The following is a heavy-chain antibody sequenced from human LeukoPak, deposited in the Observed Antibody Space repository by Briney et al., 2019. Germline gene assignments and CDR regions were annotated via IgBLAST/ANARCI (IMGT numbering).Heavy chain of an antibody. J-gene: IGHJ4*02. V-gene: IGHV6-1*01. D-gene: IGHD4-17*01. CDR1: GDTVSDNSAA. CDR2: TYYRSKWYN. CDR3: ARDQRGYGDYVDY. Sequence: SQTLSLTCAISGDTVSDNSAAWNWIRQSPSRGLEWLGRTYYRSKWYNDYAISVKSRIIINPDTSKNQFSLKLSSVTAADTAVYYCARDQRGYGDYVDYWGQGTLVTVSS.